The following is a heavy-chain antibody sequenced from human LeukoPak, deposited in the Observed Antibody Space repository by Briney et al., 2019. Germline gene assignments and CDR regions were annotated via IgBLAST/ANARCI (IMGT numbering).Heavy chain of an antibody. CDR1: GGTFSSYA. V-gene: IGHV1-69*05. CDR2: IFPIFGTA. D-gene: IGHD2-21*02. Sequence: SVKVSCKASGGTFSSYAISLVRQAPGQGLEWMGGIFPIFGTANYAQKFQGRVTITTDESTSTAYMELSSLRSEDTAVYYCATELAYCGGDCYSGFDYWGQGTLVTVSS. J-gene: IGHJ4*02. CDR3: ATELAYCGGDCYSGFDY.